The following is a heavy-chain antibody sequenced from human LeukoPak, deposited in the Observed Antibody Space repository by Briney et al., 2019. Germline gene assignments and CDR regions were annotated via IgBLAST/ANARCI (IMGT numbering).Heavy chain of an antibody. CDR3: ARDKVVGPTKFDS. CDR2: IKQDGGEI. Sequence: GGSLRLSCAASGFTFSSYWMSWVRQAPGKGLEWVANIKQDGGEIYYVDSVKGRFTISRDNAKNSVYLHMNSWRAEDRAVCYCARDKVVGPTKFDSWGQGTLVTVSS. D-gene: IGHD1-26*01. CDR1: GFTFSSYW. J-gene: IGHJ5*01. V-gene: IGHV3-7*01.